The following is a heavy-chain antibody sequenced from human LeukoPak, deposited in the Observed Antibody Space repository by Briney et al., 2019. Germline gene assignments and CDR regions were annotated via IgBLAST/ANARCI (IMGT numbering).Heavy chain of an antibody. CDR2: IYYSGST. D-gene: IGHD7-27*01. Sequence: PSETLSLTCTVSGGSISSSSYYWGWIRQPPGKGLEWIGSIYYSGSTYYNPSLKSRVTISVDTSKNQFSLKLSSVTAADTAVYYCARNCGSGYFDYWAQGTLVTVSS. J-gene: IGHJ4*02. CDR3: ARNCGSGYFDY. CDR1: GGSISSSSYY. V-gene: IGHV4-39*01.